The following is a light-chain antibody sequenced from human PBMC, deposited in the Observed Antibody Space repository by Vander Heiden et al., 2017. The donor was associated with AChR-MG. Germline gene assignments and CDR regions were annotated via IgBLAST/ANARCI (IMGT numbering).Light chain of an antibody. CDR2: DAS. CDR1: QSVSTN. J-gene: IGKJ1*01. CDR3: QQRSNWPWT. Sequence: ELVLTQSPATLSLSPGERATLSCRASQSVSTNLAWYQQKPGQAPRLLIYDASNGATGIPARFSGSGSGTDFTLTISSLESEDFAVYYCQQRSNWPWTFGQGTKVEIK. V-gene: IGKV3-11*01.